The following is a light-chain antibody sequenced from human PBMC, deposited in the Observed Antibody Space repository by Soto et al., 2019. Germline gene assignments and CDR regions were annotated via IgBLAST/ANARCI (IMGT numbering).Light chain of an antibody. CDR1: RSNIGSNY. Sequence: QLVLTQPPTASGTPGQRVTISCSGSRSNIGSNYVYWYQQVPGTAPKLLIYRNDQRPSGVPDRFSGSKSGTSASLAISGLRSEDEADYYCVAWDDSLSGGVLGGGTQLTVL. V-gene: IGLV1-47*01. CDR3: VAWDDSLSGGV. CDR2: RND. J-gene: IGLJ7*01.